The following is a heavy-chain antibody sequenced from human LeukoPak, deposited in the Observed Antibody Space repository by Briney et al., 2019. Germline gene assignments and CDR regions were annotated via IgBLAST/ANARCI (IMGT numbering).Heavy chain of an antibody. CDR2: IKSKTEAETI. D-gene: IGHD3-10*01. CDR3: ITGFWSGAYNSDY. V-gene: IGHV3-15*01. Sequence: AGSLTLSCAASGFTFSNAWIAWLRQAPGKGLEWVGRIKSKTEAETIDYAAPVKGRFTISRDDSKNMMYMQMTSLKTEDTAVYYCITGFWSGAYNSDYWGQGTLV. CDR1: GFTFSNAW. J-gene: IGHJ4*02.